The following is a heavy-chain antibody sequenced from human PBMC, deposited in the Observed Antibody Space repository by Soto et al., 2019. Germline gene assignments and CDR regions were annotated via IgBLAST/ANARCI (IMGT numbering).Heavy chain of an antibody. J-gene: IGHJ4*02. Sequence: HVQLVQSGAEVKKPGASVKVSCKASGYTFTDSAMHWVRQAPGQGLEWMAWINPNSGATRYAQKFQGRVTTTRDQSITTGYMELSRLTSDDTAVYYCARDLTGDVGGWGQGTLVTVSS. V-gene: IGHV1-2*02. CDR1: GYTFTDSA. CDR2: INPNSGAT. D-gene: IGHD7-27*01. CDR3: ARDLTGDVGG.